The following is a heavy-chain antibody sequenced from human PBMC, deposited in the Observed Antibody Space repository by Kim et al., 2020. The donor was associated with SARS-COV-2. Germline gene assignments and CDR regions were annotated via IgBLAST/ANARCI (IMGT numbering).Heavy chain of an antibody. Sequence: GGSLRLSCAASGFTVSSNYMSWVRQAPGKGLEWVSVIYSGGSTYYADSVKGRFTISRDNSKNTLYLQMNSLRAEDTTMYYCARTNPLITIFGVVIKQTPDAFDVWGQGTMVTVSS. V-gene: IGHV3-53*01. CDR1: GFTVSSNY. CDR3: ARTNPLITIFGVVIKQTPDAFDV. CDR2: IYSGGST. J-gene: IGHJ3*01. D-gene: IGHD3-3*01.